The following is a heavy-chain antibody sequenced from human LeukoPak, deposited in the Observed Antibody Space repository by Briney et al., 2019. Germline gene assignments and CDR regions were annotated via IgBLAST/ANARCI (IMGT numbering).Heavy chain of an antibody. CDR2: IYYSGST. CDR1: GGSISSYY. CDR3: ARGIRYYYDSSGYYVDY. V-gene: IGHV4-59*01. Sequence: PSETLSLTCTVSGGSISSYYWSWIRQPPGKGLEWIGYIYYSGSTNYNPSLKSRVTISVDTSKNQFSLKLSSVTAADTAVYYCARGIRYYYDSSGYYVDYWGQGTLVTVPS. J-gene: IGHJ4*02. D-gene: IGHD3-22*01.